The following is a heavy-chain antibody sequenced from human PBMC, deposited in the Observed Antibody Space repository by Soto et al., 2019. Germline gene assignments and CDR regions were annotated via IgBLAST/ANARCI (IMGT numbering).Heavy chain of an antibody. Sequence: PSETLSLTCSVSGGSISSVGHYWAWIRQQPGKGLEWIGYIYYSGSTDYNPSLKSRVTISVDRSKNQFSLNLSSVTAADTAIYYCARESGGYDSSTRYGLDVWGPGTTVNVS. D-gene: IGHD5-12*01. CDR1: GGSISSVGHY. CDR2: IYYSGST. V-gene: IGHV4-31*03. CDR3: ARESGGYDSSTRYGLDV. J-gene: IGHJ6*02.